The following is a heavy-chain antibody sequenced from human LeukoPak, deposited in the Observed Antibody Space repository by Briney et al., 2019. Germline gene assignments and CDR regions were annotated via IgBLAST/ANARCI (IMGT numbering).Heavy chain of an antibody. CDR1: GGSISSGGYY. CDR3: ARPAYGKGYYGMDV. J-gene: IGHJ6*04. CDR2: IYYSGST. Sequence: SETLSLTCTVSGGSISSGGYYWSWIRQHPGKGLEWIGYIYYSGSTYYSPSLKSRVTISVDTSKNQFSLKLSSVTAADTAVYYCARPAYGKGYYGMDVWGKGTTVTVSS. V-gene: IGHV4-31*03. D-gene: IGHD3-10*01.